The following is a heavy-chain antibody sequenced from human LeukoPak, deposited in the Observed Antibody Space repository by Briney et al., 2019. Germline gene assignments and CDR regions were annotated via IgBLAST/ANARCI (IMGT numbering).Heavy chain of an antibody. CDR2: ISYRGTT. CDR1: GGSISSGGYY. V-gene: IGHV4-61*08. D-gene: IGHD6-13*01. J-gene: IGHJ5*02. CDR3: AKDGAAAGNWFDP. Sequence: PSQTLSLTCTVSGGSISSGGYYWSWIRQHPGKGLEWIAYISYRGTTNYNPTLKSRVTISIDTSKNQFSLQLRSVTAADTAVYYCAKDGAAAGNWFDPWGQGTLVTVSS.